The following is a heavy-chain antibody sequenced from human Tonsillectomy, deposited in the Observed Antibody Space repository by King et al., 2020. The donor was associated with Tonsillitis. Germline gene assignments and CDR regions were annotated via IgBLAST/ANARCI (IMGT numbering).Heavy chain of an antibody. V-gene: IGHV4-59*01. CDR1: GGSISSYY. CDR3: ARTRVVTYYYDSSGYYFDY. J-gene: IGHJ4*02. CDR2: IYYSGST. D-gene: IGHD3-22*01. Sequence: QLQESGPGLVKPSETLSLTCTVSGGSISSYYWSWIRQPPGKGLEWIGYIYYSGSTNYNPSLKSRVTISIDTSKNQFSLKLSSVTAADTAVYYCARTRVVTYYYDSSGYYFDYWGQGTLVTVSS.